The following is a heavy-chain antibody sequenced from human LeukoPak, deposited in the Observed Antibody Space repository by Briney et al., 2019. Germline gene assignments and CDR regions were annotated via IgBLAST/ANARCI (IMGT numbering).Heavy chain of an antibody. D-gene: IGHD3-22*01. CDR1: GFTFSSTW. J-gene: IGHJ4*02. CDR2: IKSKTDGGTT. CDR3: TTAIRWVVVIDY. V-gene: IGHV3-15*01. Sequence: GGSLRLSCAASGFTFSSTWMSWVRQAPGKGLEWVGRIKSKTDGGTTDYAAPVKGRFSISRDDSEQTLYLQMNSLKTEDTAVYYCTTAIRWVVVIDYWGQGALVTVSS.